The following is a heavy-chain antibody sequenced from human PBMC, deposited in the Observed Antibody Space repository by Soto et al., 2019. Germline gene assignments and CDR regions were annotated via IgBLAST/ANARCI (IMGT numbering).Heavy chain of an antibody. J-gene: IGHJ4*02. CDR1: GGSISSSSYY. Sequence: SETLSLTCTVSGGSISSSSYYWGWIRQPPGKGLEWIGSIYHSGSTYYNPSLKSRVTISVDTSKNQFSLKLSSVTAADTAVYYCARQRGDYYDSSGLFDYWGQGTLVTVSS. D-gene: IGHD3-22*01. V-gene: IGHV4-39*01. CDR2: IYHSGST. CDR3: ARQRGDYYDSSGLFDY.